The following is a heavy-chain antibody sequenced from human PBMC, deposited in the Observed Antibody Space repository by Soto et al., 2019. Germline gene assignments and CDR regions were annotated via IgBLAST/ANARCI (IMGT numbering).Heavy chain of an antibody. V-gene: IGHV1-69*12. CDR3: AREDGDDVYFDY. Sequence: QVQLVQSGGEVKKPGSSVKVSCTASGGTFSSYAISWVRQAPGQGLEWMGGIMPIFGTANYAQKFQGRVTITADESTSTAYMELSSLRSEDRAVDYCAREDGDDVYFDYGGQGTRVTVSS. D-gene: IGHD2-21*02. CDR2: IMPIFGTA. CDR1: GGTFSSYA. J-gene: IGHJ4*02.